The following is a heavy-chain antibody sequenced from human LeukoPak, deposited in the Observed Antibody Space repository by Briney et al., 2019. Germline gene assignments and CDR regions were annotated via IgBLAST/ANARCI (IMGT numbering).Heavy chain of an antibody. CDR2: IIPIFGTA. V-gene: IGHV1-69*13. Sequence: ASVKVSCKASGYTFTSYGISGVRQAPGQWLEWMGGIIPIFGTANYAQKFQGRVTITADESTSTAYMELSSLRSEDTAVYYCARDGEPAVPGGAYFYGMDVWGQGTTVTVSS. D-gene: IGHD6-19*01. J-gene: IGHJ6*02. CDR3: ARDGEPAVPGGAYFYGMDV. CDR1: GYTFTSYG.